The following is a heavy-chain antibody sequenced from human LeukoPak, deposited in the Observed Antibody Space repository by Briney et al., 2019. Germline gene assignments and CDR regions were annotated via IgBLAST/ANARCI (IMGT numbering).Heavy chain of an antibody. J-gene: IGHJ4*02. CDR2: ISYDGSKK. D-gene: IGHD3-22*01. CDR3: AREGRGYKVAKFDY. Sequence: GGSLRLSCAASGFTFSSYGMHRVRQAPGKGLEWVTVISYDGSKKYYADSVKGRFTISRDNSKHTLYLQMNSLRAEDTAVYYCAREGRGYKVAKFDYWGQGTLVTVSS. CDR1: GFTFSSYG. V-gene: IGHV3-30*03.